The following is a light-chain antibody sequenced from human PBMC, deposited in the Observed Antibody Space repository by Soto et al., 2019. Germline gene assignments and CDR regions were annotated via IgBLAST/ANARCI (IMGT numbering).Light chain of an antibody. Sequence: DIVLTQSPLSLPVTPGEPASISCRSSQSLLHTNGFTYLDWYLQKPGQSLQLLIYLVSNRASGVPDRCTGSGAGTDFTLKISRVEAENGWVYYCMPALQPLTFGQGTRLEIE. CDR1: QSLLHTNGFTY. CDR3: MPALQPLT. J-gene: IGKJ5*01. V-gene: IGKV2-28*01. CDR2: LVS.